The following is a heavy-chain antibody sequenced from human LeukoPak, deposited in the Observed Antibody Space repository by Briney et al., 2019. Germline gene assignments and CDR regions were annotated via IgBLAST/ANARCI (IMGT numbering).Heavy chain of an antibody. D-gene: IGHD3-3*01. CDR3: ARLYYDFDY. CDR2: INHSGST. CDR1: GGSFSGYY. Sequence: PSETLSLTCAVYGGSFSGYYWSWIRQPPGKGLEWIGEINHSGSTNYNPSLKSRVTISVDTSKNQFSLKLSSVTAADTAVYYCARLYYDFDYWGQGTLVTVSS. J-gene: IGHJ4*02. V-gene: IGHV4-34*01.